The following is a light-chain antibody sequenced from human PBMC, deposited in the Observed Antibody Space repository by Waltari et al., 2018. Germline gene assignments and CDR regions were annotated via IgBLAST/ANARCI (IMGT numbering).Light chain of an antibody. CDR2: DAS. V-gene: IGKV1D-13*01. Sequence: AIQLTQSPSSLSASLGDRVTITCRASQGIRSALAWYQQRQGKPPQFLIYDASTLHSGVPSRFSGSGSGTDFSLTINSLQPEDFATYYCQQYINYPFTFGPGTKVDIK. J-gene: IGKJ3*01. CDR3: QQYINYPFT. CDR1: QGIRSA.